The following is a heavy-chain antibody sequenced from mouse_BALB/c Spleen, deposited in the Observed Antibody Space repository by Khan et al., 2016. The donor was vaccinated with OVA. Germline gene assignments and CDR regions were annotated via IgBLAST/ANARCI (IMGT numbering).Heavy chain of an antibody. CDR1: GYTFTSYW. J-gene: IGHJ3*01. V-gene: IGHV1S132*01. CDR3: ARGYFGNYEFAY. CDR2: IFPGTGTT. D-gene: IGHD2-1*01. Sequence: QVQLQQSGAELVKPGASVKLSCKTSGYTFTSYWIQWVKQRPGQGLGWIGQIFPGTGTTYYNENFKGKATLTVDTSSNTAYMQFSSLTSEDSAVSFCARGYFGNYEFAYWGQGTLVTVSP.